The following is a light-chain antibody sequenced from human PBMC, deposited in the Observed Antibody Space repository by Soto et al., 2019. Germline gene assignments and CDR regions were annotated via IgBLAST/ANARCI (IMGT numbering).Light chain of an antibody. Sequence: EIVLTQSPATLSLSPGERVTLSCGASQSLTNNFLAWYQQRPGLAPKLLIFDVSTRATGIPDRFSGSGSGTDFTLTISRLEPEAFAVYYCQRFDNSPTFGGGTKVEFK. CDR1: QSLTNNF. CDR3: QRFDNSPT. V-gene: IGKV3D-20*01. J-gene: IGKJ4*01. CDR2: DVS.